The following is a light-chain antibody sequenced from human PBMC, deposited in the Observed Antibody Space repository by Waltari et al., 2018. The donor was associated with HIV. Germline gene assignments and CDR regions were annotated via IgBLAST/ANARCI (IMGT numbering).Light chain of an antibody. J-gene: IGLJ3*02. V-gene: IGLV2-8*01. CDR1: RSDVGGYNY. CDR2: EFS. CDR3: SSYACSNSWV. Sequence: QSALTQPPSASGSPGQSVTISCTGTRSDVGGYNYVSWYQHHPGKPPKLMIYEFSKRPSVVPSRFAGSKTGNTASLTVTGLQAEDESDYSCSSYACSNSWVFGGGTKLTVL.